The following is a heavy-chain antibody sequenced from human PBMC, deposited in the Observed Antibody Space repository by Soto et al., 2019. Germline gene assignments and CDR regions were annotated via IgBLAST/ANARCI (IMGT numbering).Heavy chain of an antibody. Sequence: GGSLRLSCAASGFAFTDYALSWVRQAPGKGLEWVATISGIGGSTYLADSVKGRLSISRDNSKNTVSLLMNSLRAEDTAVYFCARGSSGYISSWYYFDYWGRGTLVTVSS. D-gene: IGHD6-13*01. CDR1: GFAFTDYA. CDR2: ISGIGGST. V-gene: IGHV3-23*01. J-gene: IGHJ4*02. CDR3: ARGSSGYISSWYYFDY.